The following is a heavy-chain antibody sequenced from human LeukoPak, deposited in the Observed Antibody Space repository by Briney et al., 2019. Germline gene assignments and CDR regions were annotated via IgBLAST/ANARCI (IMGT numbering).Heavy chain of an antibody. V-gene: IGHV4-34*01. D-gene: IGHD6-6*01. Sequence: SETLSLTCAVYGGSFSGYYWSWIRQPPGKRLEWIGEINHSGSTNYNPSLKSRVTISVDTSKNQFSLKLSSVTAADTAVYYCARGRIAARRYYGMDVWGQGTTVTVSS. CDR3: ARGRIAARRYYGMDV. CDR1: GGSFSGYY. J-gene: IGHJ6*02. CDR2: INHSGST.